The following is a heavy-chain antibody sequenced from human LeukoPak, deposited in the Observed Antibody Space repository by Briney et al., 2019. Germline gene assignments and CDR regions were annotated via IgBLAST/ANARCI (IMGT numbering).Heavy chain of an antibody. Sequence: GGSLRLSCAASGFTVSSNYMSWVRQAPGKGLEWVSIIHSSGSTNYADSVKGRFTISRDNSKNTLYLQMDSLRAEDTAVYYCARRGYGDYAPFDYWGQGTLVTVSS. CDR2: IHSSGST. D-gene: IGHD4-17*01. J-gene: IGHJ4*02. CDR3: ARRGYGDYAPFDY. V-gene: IGHV3-66*04. CDR1: GFTVSSNY.